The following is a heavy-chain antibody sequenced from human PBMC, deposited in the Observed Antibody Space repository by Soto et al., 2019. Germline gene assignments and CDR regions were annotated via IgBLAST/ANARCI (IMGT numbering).Heavy chain of an antibody. CDR2: ISGSGGST. V-gene: IGHV3-23*01. Sequence: GGSLRLSCAASGFTFYSYAMSWVRQAPGKALEWVSGISGSGGSTYYADSVKGRFTSSRDNSKNTLYLQMNSLRAEDTAVYCCAKDLAYDTSGYFPYYFQYWGQGALVTVSS. J-gene: IGHJ4*02. CDR3: AKDLAYDTSGYFPYYFQY. CDR1: GFTFYSYA. D-gene: IGHD3-22*01.